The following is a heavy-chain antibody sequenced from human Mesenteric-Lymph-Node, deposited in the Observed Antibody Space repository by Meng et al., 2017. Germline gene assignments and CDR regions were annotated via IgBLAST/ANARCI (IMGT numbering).Heavy chain of an antibody. Sequence: GESLKISCAASGFTFSSYWMTWVRQAPGKGLEWVANIKQDGSGKYYVDSVKGRFTISRDNAKNSVYLQMNSLRAEDTAVYYCAREYMVRTTFDIWGQGTMVTVSS. D-gene: IGHD3-10*01. CDR2: IKQDGSGK. CDR3: AREYMVRTTFDI. CDR1: GFTFSSYW. J-gene: IGHJ3*02. V-gene: IGHV3-7*01.